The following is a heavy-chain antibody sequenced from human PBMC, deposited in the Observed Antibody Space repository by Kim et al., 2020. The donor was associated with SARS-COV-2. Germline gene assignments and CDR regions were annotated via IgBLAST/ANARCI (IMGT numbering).Heavy chain of an antibody. Sequence: KGRFTITRDKSKNTLYLQMKSLRAEDTAVYYCAKAGLGYCSGGSCFDCDYWGQGTLVTVSS. V-gene: IGHV3-23*01. D-gene: IGHD2-15*01. CDR3: AKAGLGYCSGGSCFDCDY. J-gene: IGHJ4*02.